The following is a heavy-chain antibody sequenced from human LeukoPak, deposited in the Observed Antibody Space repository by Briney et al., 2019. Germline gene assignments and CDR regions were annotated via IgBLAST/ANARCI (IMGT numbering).Heavy chain of an antibody. Sequence: GGSLRLSCAASGFTFRAYAMHWVRQAPGKGLEWVSLISGDGGSTYYADSVKGRFTISRDNSKNSLYLQMNSLRTEDTALYYCAKDMWRFGELDYDYWGQGTLVTVSS. CDR2: ISGDGGST. V-gene: IGHV3-43*02. CDR3: AKDMWRFGELDYDY. J-gene: IGHJ4*02. CDR1: GFTFRAYA. D-gene: IGHD3-10*01.